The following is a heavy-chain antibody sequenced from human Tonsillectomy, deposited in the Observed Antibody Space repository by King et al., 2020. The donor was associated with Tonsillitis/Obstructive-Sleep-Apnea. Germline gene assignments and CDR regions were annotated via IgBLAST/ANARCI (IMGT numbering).Heavy chain of an antibody. J-gene: IGHJ4*02. D-gene: IGHD6-13*01. CDR2: ISDSGNTT. CDR1: GFTFSSYA. CDR3: AKPLIYRSSWVPFDH. V-gene: IGHV3-23*04. Sequence: VQLVESGGGLVHPGGSLRLSCAASGFTFSSYAMSWVRQAPGKGLEWVSAISDSGNTTFYADSVRGRFTLSRDSSKNTLYLQMNTLRADDTAVYYRAKPLIYRSSWVPFDHWGQGTLVTVSS.